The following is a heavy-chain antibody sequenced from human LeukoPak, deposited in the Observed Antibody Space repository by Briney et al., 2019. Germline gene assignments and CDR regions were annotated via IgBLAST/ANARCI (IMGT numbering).Heavy chain of an antibody. CDR1: GGSIASPY. D-gene: IGHD3-16*01. V-gene: IGHV4-59*11. CDR3: VRMGSGGY. CDR2: MYYSGST. Sequence: PSETLSLTCTVSGGSIASPYWSWIRQPPGKGLEWIAYMYYSGSTSYNPSLKSRVTISPDTSKNQFSLKLSSVTAADTAIYYCVRMGSGGYWGQGTLVTVSS. J-gene: IGHJ4*02.